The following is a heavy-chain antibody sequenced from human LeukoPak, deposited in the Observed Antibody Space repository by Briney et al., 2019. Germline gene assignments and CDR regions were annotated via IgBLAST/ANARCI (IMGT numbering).Heavy chain of an antibody. V-gene: IGHV3-11*01. D-gene: IGHD3-10*01. J-gene: IGHJ4*02. CDR3: ARSSRGSGSYRTDY. CDR1: GFTFSDYY. CDR2: ISSSGTTI. Sequence: PGGSLRLSCAASGFTFSDYYMSWIRQAPGKGLEWVSYISSSGTTISYADSVKGRFTISRDNAENSLYLQMNSLRADDTAVYHCARSSRGSGSYRTDYWGQGTLVTVSS.